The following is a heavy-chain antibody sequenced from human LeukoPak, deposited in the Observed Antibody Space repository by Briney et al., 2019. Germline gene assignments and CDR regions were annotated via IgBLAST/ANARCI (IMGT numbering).Heavy chain of an antibody. CDR1: GYTFTGYY. Sequence: VASVKVSCKASGYTFTGYYMHWVRQAPGQGLEWMGRINPNSGGTNYAQKFQGRVTMTRDTSISTGYMELSRLRSDDTAVYYCARDLEYGGADDYWGQGTLVTVSS. V-gene: IGHV1-2*06. CDR3: ARDLEYGGADDY. D-gene: IGHD3-16*01. J-gene: IGHJ4*02. CDR2: INPNSGGT.